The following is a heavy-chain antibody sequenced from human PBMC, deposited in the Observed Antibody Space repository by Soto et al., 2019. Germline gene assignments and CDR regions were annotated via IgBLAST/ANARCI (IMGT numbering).Heavy chain of an antibody. Sequence: YWSWIRQPPGKGLEWIGYIYYSGSTNYNPSLKSRVTISVDTSKNQFSLKLSSVTAADTAVYYCARHRDYYYYMDVWGKGTTVTVSS. CDR2: IYYSGST. CDR1: Y. J-gene: IGHJ6*03. V-gene: IGHV4-59*08. CDR3: ARHRDYYYYMDV.